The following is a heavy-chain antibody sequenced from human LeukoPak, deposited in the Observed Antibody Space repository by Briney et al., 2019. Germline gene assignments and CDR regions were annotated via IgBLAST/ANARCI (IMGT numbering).Heavy chain of an antibody. V-gene: IGHV4-39*07. J-gene: IGHJ3*02. D-gene: IGHD4-17*01. Sequence: SETLSLTCTVSDGSISSSSYYWGWIRQPPGKGLEWIGSIYYSGSTYYNPSLKSRVTISVDTSKNQFSLKLSSVTAADTAVYYCASDYGDYAGAFDIWGQGTMVTVSS. CDR2: IYYSGST. CDR3: ASDYGDYAGAFDI. CDR1: DGSISSSSYY.